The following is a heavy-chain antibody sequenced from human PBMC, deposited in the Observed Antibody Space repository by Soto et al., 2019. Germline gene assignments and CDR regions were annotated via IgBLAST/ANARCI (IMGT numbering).Heavy chain of an antibody. Sequence: QVILVQSGAEVQKPGASLKVSCKASGYIFSSNYIHWVRQAPGQGLEWLGWINPHSGATNYAQKFLGRVTMSAATYARPAYMDLARLKSDATAVYYCVSAHALGFSNWFDPWGRGTLVTVSS. CDR3: VSAHALGFSNWFDP. J-gene: IGHJ5*02. CDR1: GYIFSSNY. D-gene: IGHD3-10*01. CDR2: INPHSGAT. V-gene: IGHV1-2*02.